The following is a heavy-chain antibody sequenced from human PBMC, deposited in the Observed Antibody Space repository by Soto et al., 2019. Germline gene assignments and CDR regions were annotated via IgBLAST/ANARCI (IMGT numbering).Heavy chain of an antibody. CDR2: IYYSGST. Sequence: SETLSLTCTVSCGSISSGDYYWSWIRQPPGKGLEWIGYIYYSGSTYYNPSLKSRVTMSVDTSKNQFSLKLSSVTAAGTAVYYCARDSTGYYYDSSGSYYGMDVWGQGTTVTVSS. V-gene: IGHV4-30-4*01. D-gene: IGHD3-22*01. CDR3: ARDSTGYYYDSSGSYYGMDV. CDR1: CGSISSGDYY. J-gene: IGHJ6*02.